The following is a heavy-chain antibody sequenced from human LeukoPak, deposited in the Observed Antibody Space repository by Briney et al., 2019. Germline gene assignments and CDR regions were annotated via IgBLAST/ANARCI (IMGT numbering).Heavy chain of an antibody. V-gene: IGHV3-9*01. D-gene: IGHD6-13*01. J-gene: IGHJ4*02. CDR3: AKGTSGYTSSWYVY. Sequence: PGRSLRLSCAASGFTFDDYAMHWVRQAPGKGLEWVSGISWNSGSIGYADSAKGRFTISRDNAKNSLYLQMNSLRAEDTALYYCAKGTSGYTSSWYVYWGQGTLVTVSS. CDR2: ISWNSGSI. CDR1: GFTFDDYA.